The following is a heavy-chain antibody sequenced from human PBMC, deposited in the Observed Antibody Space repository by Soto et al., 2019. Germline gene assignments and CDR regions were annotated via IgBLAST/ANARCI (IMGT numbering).Heavy chain of an antibody. CDR2: ISAYNGDT. Sequence: QVQLVQSGAEVKKPGASVKVSCKASGYTFTSYGISWVRQAPGQGLEWMGWISAYNGDTNYAQKLQGRVTMTTDTSTSTAYMELRSLRSDDTAVYYCARINYDILTGPYGMDVWGQGTTVTVSS. CDR3: ARINYDILTGPYGMDV. J-gene: IGHJ6*02. V-gene: IGHV1-18*01. CDR1: GYTFTSYG. D-gene: IGHD3-9*01.